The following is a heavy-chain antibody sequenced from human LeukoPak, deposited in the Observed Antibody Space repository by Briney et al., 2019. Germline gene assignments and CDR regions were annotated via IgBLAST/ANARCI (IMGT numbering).Heavy chain of an antibody. CDR1: GGSISSYY. CDR3: ARLGRDGYNYLAY. J-gene: IGHJ4*02. D-gene: IGHD5-24*01. CDR2: IYYSGST. Sequence: SETLSLTCTVSGGSISSYYWSWIRQPPGKGLEGIGYIYYSGSTNYDPSLKSRVTISVDTSKNQFSLKLSSVTAADTAVYHCARLGRDGYNYLAYWGQGTLVTVSS. V-gene: IGHV4-59*08.